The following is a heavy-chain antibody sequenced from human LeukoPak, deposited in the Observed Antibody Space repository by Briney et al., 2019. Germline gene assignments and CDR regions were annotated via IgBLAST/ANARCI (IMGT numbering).Heavy chain of an antibody. J-gene: IGHJ6*02. CDR2: ISGISSYI. D-gene: IGHD2-15*01. Sequence: GGSLRLPCVASGFTFSSYTMNWVRQAPGKGLEWVSYISGISSYIYYADSVKGRFTISRDNAKNSLYLQMNSLRAEDTAVYYCVRDSSYYYYAMDVWGQGTTVTVSS. V-gene: IGHV3-21*01. CDR3: VRDSSYYYYAMDV. CDR1: GFTFSSYT.